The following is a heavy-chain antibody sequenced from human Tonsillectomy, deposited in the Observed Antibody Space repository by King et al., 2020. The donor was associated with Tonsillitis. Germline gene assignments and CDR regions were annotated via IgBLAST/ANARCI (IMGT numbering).Heavy chain of an antibody. Sequence: VQLVESGGGVVQPGRSLRLSCAASGFTFSSYGMHWARQAPGKGLEWVAVIWYNGNNKYYADSVKGRFTISRDNSKNTLYLQMNSLRAEDTAVYFCARDGPNYYYMDVWGEGTTVTVSS. J-gene: IGHJ6*03. D-gene: IGHD3-10*01. V-gene: IGHV3-33*08. CDR2: IWYNGNNK. CDR1: GFTFSSYG. CDR3: ARDGPNYYYMDV.